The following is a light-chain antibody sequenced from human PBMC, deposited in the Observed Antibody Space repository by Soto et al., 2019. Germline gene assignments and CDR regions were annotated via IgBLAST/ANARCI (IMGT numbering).Light chain of an antibody. CDR2: EVN. CDR1: SNDVGGYKY. CDR3: SSYSSNNILSYV. Sequence: QSALTQPASVSGAPGQSITISCTGTSNDVGGYKYVSWYQQRPGTAPKLIMFEVNNRPSGVSDRFSGSRSANTASLTISGLQAQDEADYYCSSYSSNNILSYVFGTGTKLTV. J-gene: IGLJ1*01. V-gene: IGLV2-14*03.